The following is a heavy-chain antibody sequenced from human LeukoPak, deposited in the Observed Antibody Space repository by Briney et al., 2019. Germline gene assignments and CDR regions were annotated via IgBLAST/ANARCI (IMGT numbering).Heavy chain of an antibody. Sequence: GGSLRLSCAASGFTFDDYAMHWVRQAPGKGLEWVSGISWNSGSIGYADSVKGRFTISRDNSKNTLYLQMNSLGAEDTAVYYCAKDLFGSGSYLDYWGQGTLVTVSS. J-gene: IGHJ4*02. V-gene: IGHV3-9*01. CDR2: ISWNSGSI. CDR3: AKDLFGSGSYLDY. CDR1: GFTFDDYA. D-gene: IGHD3-10*01.